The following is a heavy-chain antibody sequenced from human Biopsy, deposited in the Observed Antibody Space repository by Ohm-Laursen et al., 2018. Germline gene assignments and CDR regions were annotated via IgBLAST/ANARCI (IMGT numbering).Heavy chain of an antibody. D-gene: IGHD3-16*02. CDR2: IRPLNGDT. CDR1: GYNFISYS. CDR3: ARGEVTFGELIVSLDS. V-gene: IGHV1-18*01. Sequence: ASVKVSCKTSGYNFISYSINWVRQAPGQGLEWMGWIRPLNGDTKYGQKFQDRVTMTTDTSTSTVYMELTSLRSDDTAVYYCARGEVTFGELIVSLDSWGQGTLVSVSS. J-gene: IGHJ4*02.